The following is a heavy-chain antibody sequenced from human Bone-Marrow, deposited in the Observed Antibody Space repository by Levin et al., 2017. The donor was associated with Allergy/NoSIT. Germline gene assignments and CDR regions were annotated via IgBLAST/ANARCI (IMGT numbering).Heavy chain of an antibody. CDR3: ARDYYDSSGSYDAFDI. J-gene: IGHJ3*02. Sequence: TGGSLRLSCAASGFTFSSYAMHWVRQAPGKGLEWVAVISYDGSNKYYADSVKGRFTISRDNSKNTLYLQMNSLRAEDTAVYYCARDYYDSSGSYDAFDIWGQGTMVTVSS. V-gene: IGHV3-30-3*01. D-gene: IGHD3-22*01. CDR2: ISYDGSNK. CDR1: GFTFSSYA.